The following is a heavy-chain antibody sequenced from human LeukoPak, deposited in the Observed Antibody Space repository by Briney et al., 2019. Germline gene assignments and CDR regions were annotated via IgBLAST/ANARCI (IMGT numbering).Heavy chain of an antibody. CDR3: ARVEEWELLSPATKGYFDY. CDR2: ISAYNGNT. CDR1: GYTFTGYY. D-gene: IGHD1-26*01. J-gene: IGHJ4*02. Sequence: GASVKVSCKASGYTFTGYYMHWVRQAPGQGLEWMGWISAYNGNTNYAQKLQGRVTMTTDTSTSTAYMELRSLRSDDTAVYYCARVEEWELLSPATKGYFDYWGQGTLVTVSS. V-gene: IGHV1-18*04.